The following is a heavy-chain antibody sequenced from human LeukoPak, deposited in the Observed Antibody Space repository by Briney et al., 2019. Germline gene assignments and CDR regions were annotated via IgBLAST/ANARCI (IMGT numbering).Heavy chain of an antibody. V-gene: IGHV4-59*01. CDR3: ARSGRGPADY. Sequence: SETLSLTXTVSGGSISSYYWSWIRQPPGKGLEWIGYIYYSGSTNYNPSLKSRVTISVDTSKNQFSLKLSSVTAADTAVYYCARSGRGPADYWGQGTLVTVSS. CDR1: GGSISSYY. J-gene: IGHJ4*02. CDR2: IYYSGST. D-gene: IGHD2-2*01.